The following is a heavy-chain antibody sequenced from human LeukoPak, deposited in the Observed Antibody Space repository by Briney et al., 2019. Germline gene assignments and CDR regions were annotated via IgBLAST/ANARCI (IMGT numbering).Heavy chain of an antibody. J-gene: IGHJ4*02. D-gene: IGHD6-19*01. V-gene: IGHV4-59*12. CDR2: IYYTGST. CDR1: GGSISSYY. Sequence: PSETLSLTCTVSGGSISSYYWSWIRQPPGKGLEWIGYIYYTGSTNYNPSLTSRVTISVDTSKNQFSLKLSSVTAADTAVYYCARDRYGGWYLYYYFDYWGQGTLVTVSP. CDR3: ARDRYGGWYLYYYFDY.